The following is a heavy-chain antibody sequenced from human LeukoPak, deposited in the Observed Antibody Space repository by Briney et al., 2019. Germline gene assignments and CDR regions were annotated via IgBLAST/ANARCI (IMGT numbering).Heavy chain of an antibody. CDR1: GFTFSSYS. Sequence: GGSLRLSCAASGFTFSSYSTNWVRQAPGKGLEWVSSISSSSSYIYYADSVKGRFTISRDNAKNSLYLQMNSLRAEDTAVYYCASMDGSGSWVDDYYYGMNVWGQGTTVTVSS. V-gene: IGHV3-21*01. CDR2: ISSSSSYI. J-gene: IGHJ6*02. D-gene: IGHD3-10*01. CDR3: ASMDGSGSWVDDYYYGMNV.